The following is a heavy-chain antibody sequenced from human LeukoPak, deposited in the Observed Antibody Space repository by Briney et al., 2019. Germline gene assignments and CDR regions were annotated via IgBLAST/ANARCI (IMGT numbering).Heavy chain of an antibody. V-gene: IGHV3-30*03. CDR1: GFTFSSYD. J-gene: IGHJ4*01. CDR3: ARDKGMVRGVNVDY. Sequence: PGGSLRLSCAASGFTFSSYDMHWVRQAPGKGLEWVAVISYDGSNKYYADSVKGRFTISRDNSKNTLYLQMNSLRAEDTAVYYCARDKGMVRGVNVDYWGHGTLVTVSS. CDR2: ISYDGSNK. D-gene: IGHD3-10*01.